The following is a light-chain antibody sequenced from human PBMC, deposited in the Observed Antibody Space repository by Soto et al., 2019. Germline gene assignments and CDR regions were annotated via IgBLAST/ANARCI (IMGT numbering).Light chain of an antibody. V-gene: IGKV3-15*01. CDR2: GAS. CDR3: QQYNNWPPVT. Sequence: EIVMTQSPATLSVSPGERATLSCRASQSVSSNLVWYQQKPGQAPRLLIYGASTRDTGIPARFSGSGSGTEFTLSISSLQSEDFAVYYCQQYNNWPPVTFGQGTRLEIK. J-gene: IGKJ5*01. CDR1: QSVSSN.